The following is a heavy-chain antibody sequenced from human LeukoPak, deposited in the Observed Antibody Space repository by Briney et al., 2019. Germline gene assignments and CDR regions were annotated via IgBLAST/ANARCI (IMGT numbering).Heavy chain of an antibody. CDR3: AKDPTIFEVVTPYYFDY. CDR2: IRYDGSNK. Sequence: GGSLRLSCAASGFTFSSYGMHWVRQAPGKGLEWVAFIRYDGSNKYYADSVKGRFTISRDNSKNTLYLQMNSLRAEDTAVYYCAKDPTIFEVVTPYYFDYWGQGTLVTVSS. CDR1: GFTFSSYG. D-gene: IGHD3-3*01. V-gene: IGHV3-30*02. J-gene: IGHJ4*02.